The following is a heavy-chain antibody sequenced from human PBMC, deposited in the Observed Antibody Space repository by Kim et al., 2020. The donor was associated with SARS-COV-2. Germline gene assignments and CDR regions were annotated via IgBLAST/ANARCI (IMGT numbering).Heavy chain of an antibody. CDR3: VRLSSGYRNWFDP. V-gene: IGHV5-51*01. CDR2: IYPGDSDT. CDR1: GYSFTSYW. Sequence: GESLKISCKGSGYSFTSYWIGWVCQMPGKGLEWMGIIYPGDSDTRYSPSFQGQVTVSADKSISTAYLQWSSLKASDTAMYYCVRLSSGYRNWFDPWGQGTLVTVSS. D-gene: IGHD3-22*01. J-gene: IGHJ5*02.